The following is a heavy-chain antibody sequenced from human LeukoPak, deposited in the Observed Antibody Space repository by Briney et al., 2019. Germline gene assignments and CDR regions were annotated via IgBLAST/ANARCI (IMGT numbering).Heavy chain of an antibody. CDR2: IYYSGST. V-gene: IGHV4-31*03. Sequence: PSETLSLICTVSGGSISGGGYYWSWIRQHPGKGLEWIGYIYYSGSTYYNPSLKSRVTISVDTSKNQFSLNLSSVTAADTALYYCARGHLLGIASAGAFDYWGQGTLVTVSS. CDR3: ARGHLLGIASAGAFDY. J-gene: IGHJ4*02. CDR1: GGSISGGGYY. D-gene: IGHD6-13*01.